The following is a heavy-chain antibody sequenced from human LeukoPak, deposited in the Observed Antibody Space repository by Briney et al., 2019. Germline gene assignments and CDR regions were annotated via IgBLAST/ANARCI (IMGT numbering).Heavy chain of an antibody. CDR2: ISSSGGST. J-gene: IGHJ4*02. CDR1: GFTFSSYA. D-gene: IGHD6-13*01. V-gene: IGHV3-23*01. CDR3: AKDGASSWSYYFDY. Sequence: PGGSLRLTCAASGFTFSSYAMSWVRQAPGKGLEWISAISSSGGSTYYADSVKGGFTISRDNSKNTLYLQMNSLRAEDTAVYYCAKDGASSWSYYFDYWGQGTLVTVSS.